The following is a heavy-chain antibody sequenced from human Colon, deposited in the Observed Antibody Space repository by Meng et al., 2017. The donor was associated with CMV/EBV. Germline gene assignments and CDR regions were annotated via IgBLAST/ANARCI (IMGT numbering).Heavy chain of an antibody. CDR3: ARNYVNRGWFDP. CDR1: GGSISSGDYY. CDR2: IYYSGST. D-gene: IGHD3-16*01. J-gene: IGHJ5*02. V-gene: IGHV4-30-4*08. Sequence: SETLSLTCTVSGGSISSGDYYWSWIRQPPGKGLEWIGYIYYSGSTYYNPSLKSRVTISVDTSKNQFSLKLSSVTAADTAVYYCARNYVNRGWFDPWSQGTLVTVSS.